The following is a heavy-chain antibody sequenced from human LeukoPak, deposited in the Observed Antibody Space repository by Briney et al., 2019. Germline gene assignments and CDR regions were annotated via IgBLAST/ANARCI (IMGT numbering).Heavy chain of an antibody. CDR1: GFTFTNSA. Sequence: GGSLRLSCVASGFTFTNSAMPWVRQAPGKGLEWVSTIGATGANTYYADSVRGRFTISRDNSRNTVSLQMNSLRVEDAAVYYCARRPNWGFSDFWGPGTLVTVSS. CDR2: IGATGANT. CDR3: ARRPNWGFSDF. J-gene: IGHJ4*02. V-gene: IGHV3-23*01. D-gene: IGHD7-27*01.